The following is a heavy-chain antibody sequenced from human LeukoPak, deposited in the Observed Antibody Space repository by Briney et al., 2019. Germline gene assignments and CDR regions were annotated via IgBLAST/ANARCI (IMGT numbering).Heavy chain of an antibody. Sequence: GGSLRLSCAASGFTFSSYAMSWVRQAPGKGLEWVSAISGSGGSTYYADSVKGRFTISRDHSKNTLYLQMNSLRAEDTAVYYCAKDRVPYCSGGSCYSADYWGQGTLVTVSS. J-gene: IGHJ4*02. V-gene: IGHV3-23*01. D-gene: IGHD2-15*01. CDR1: GFTFSSYA. CDR3: AKDRVPYCSGGSCYSADY. CDR2: ISGSGGST.